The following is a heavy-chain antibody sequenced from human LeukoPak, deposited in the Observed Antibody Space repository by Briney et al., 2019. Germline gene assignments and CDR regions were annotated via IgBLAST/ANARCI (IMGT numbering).Heavy chain of an antibody. V-gene: IGHV3-23*01. D-gene: IGHD3-22*01. CDR3: AKDTFFLDYYDSSGQSD. CDR2: ISSSVSIT. J-gene: IGHJ4*02. Sequence: GGSLRLSCTVSGFTVSSNSMSWVRQAPGKGLEWVSYISSSVSITYYADSVKGRFTISRDISKNTLYLQMNSLRAEDTAVYYCAKDTFFLDYYDSSGQSDWGQGTLVTVSS. CDR1: GFTVSSNS.